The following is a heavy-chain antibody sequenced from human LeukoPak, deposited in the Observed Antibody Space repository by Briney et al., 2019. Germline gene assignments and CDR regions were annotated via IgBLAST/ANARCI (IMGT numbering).Heavy chain of an antibody. CDR1: GFIFNNYG. V-gene: IGHV3-23*01. D-gene: IGHD3-22*01. Sequence: GSLRLSCAASGFIFNNYGLIWVRQAPGKGLQWVSAISNDGGGTTYADFVKGRFNISRDNSKNTLFLQMSSLRAEDTALYYCAKGGSGYFADLWGQGTLVTVSS. J-gene: IGHJ5*02. CDR2: ISNDGGGT. CDR3: AKGGSGYFADL.